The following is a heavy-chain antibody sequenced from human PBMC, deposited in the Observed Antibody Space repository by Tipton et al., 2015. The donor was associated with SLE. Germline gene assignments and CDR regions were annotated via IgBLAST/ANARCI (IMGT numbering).Heavy chain of an antibody. CDR1: GFTFSSYS. J-gene: IGHJ5*02. CDR3: ARAENYDFWSGYYWFDP. V-gene: IGHV4-59*08. D-gene: IGHD3-3*01. CDR2: ISYSGST. Sequence: LRLSCAASGFTFSSYSMNWVRQPPGKGLEWIGYISYSGSTNYSPSLKSRVTISVDTSKNQFSLKLSSVTAADTAVYYCARAENYDFWSGYYWFDPWGQGTLVTVSS.